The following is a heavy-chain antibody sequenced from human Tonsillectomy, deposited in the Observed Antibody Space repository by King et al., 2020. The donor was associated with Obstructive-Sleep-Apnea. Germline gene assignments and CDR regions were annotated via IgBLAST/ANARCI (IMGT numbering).Heavy chain of an antibody. D-gene: IGHD3-22*01. CDR2: IYPDDSDA. J-gene: IGHJ4*02. V-gene: IGHV5-51*01. CDR3: ARHQFSESSAYGY. Sequence: QLVQSGAEVKKPGESLKISCKASGYSFPSYWIGWVRQLPGKGLEWMGIIYPDDSDASYSPSFQGQVTISADKSINTAYLQWSSLKASDTAMYYCARHQFSESSAYGYWGQGTLVTVSS. CDR1: GYSFPSYW.